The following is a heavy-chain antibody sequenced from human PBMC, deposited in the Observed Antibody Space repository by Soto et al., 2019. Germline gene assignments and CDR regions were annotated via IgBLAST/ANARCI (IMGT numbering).Heavy chain of an antibody. CDR2: IKQDGSEK. CDR1: GFTFSSYW. D-gene: IGHD2-2*01. CDR3: ARDRYCSSTSCGEVYYYYGMDV. V-gene: IGHV3-7*04. J-gene: IGHJ6*02. Sequence: SLRLSCAASGFTFSSYWMSWVRQAPGKGLEWVANIKQDGSEKYYVDSVKGRFTISRDNAKNSLYLQMNSLRAEDTAVYYCARDRYCSSTSCGEVYYYYGMDVWGQGTTVTVSS.